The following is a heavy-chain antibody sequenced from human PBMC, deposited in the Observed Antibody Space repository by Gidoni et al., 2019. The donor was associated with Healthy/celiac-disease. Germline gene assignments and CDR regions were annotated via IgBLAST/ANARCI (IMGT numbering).Heavy chain of an antibody. CDR2: ISYDGSNK. CDR1: GFTFSSYA. Sequence: QVQLVESGGGVVQPGRSLRLSCAASGFTFSSYAMHWVRQAPGKGLEWVAVISYDGSNKYYADSVKGRFTISRDNSKNTLYLQMNSLRAEDTAVYYCARARIAAAGTLVYWGQGTLVTVSS. V-gene: IGHV3-30-3*01. J-gene: IGHJ4*02. D-gene: IGHD6-13*01. CDR3: ARARIAAAGTLVY.